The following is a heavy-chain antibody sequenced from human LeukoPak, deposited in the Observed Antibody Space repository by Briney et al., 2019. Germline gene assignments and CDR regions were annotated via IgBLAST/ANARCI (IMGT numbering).Heavy chain of an antibody. J-gene: IGHJ4*02. CDR1: GGSISSSNW. Sequence: SGTLSLTCAVSGGSISSSNWWSWVRQPPGKGLEWIGEIYHSGSTNYNPSLKSRVTISVDKSKNQFSLKLSSVTAADTAVYYCAREELAATHTSYFDYWGQGTLVTVSS. D-gene: IGHD2-15*01. CDR2: IYHSGST. CDR3: AREELAATHTSYFDY. V-gene: IGHV4-4*02.